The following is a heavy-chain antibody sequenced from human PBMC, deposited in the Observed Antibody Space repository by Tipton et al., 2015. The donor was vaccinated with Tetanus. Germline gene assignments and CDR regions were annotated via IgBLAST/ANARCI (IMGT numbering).Heavy chain of an antibody. Sequence: SLRLSCAASGFTVSSNYMSWVRQAPGKGLEWVSVIYSCGSTYYADSVEGRFTISRDNSKNTLYLQMNSLRAEDTAVYYCARGWHSDPEGYCSGGTPLDYWGQGTLVTVSS. CDR2: IYSCGST. CDR1: GFTVSSNY. D-gene: IGHD2-15*01. V-gene: IGHV3-66*03. CDR3: ARGWHSDPEGYCSGGTPLDY. J-gene: IGHJ4*02.